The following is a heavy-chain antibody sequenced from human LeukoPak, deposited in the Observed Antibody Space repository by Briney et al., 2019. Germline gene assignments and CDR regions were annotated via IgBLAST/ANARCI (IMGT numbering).Heavy chain of an antibody. V-gene: IGHV3-48*01. Sequence: GGSLRLSCAASGFTFSRYSMNWVRQAPGKGLEWVSYISSGSTAIYYADSVKGRFTISRDNAKNSLYLQLNSLRAEDTAVYYCAISRPGYWGQGTLVTVSS. J-gene: IGHJ4*02. CDR1: GFTFSRYS. D-gene: IGHD2-2*01. CDR3: AISRPGY. CDR2: ISSGSTAI.